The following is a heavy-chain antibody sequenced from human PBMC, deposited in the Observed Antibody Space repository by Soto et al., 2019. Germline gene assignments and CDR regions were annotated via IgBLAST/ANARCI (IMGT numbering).Heavy chain of an antibody. CDR3: ATPIGKELCRGGSRYSGRDD. Sequence: GGSLRLSCAASGLTFNIYAMTWVRQAPGKGLEWVSAISASGGSTDYAGSVKGRFTISRDNSKNTLYLQMNSLRAEDTAVYYCATPIGKELCRGGSRYSGRDDWAQGSLVTVSS. V-gene: IGHV3-23*01. J-gene: IGHJ1*01. CDR2: ISASGGST. D-gene: IGHD2-15*01. CDR1: GLTFNIYA.